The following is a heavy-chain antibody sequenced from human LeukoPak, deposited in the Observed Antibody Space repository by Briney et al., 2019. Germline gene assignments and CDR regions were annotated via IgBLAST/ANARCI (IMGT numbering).Heavy chain of an antibody. CDR2: IIPILGIA. CDR1: GGTFSSYA. J-gene: IGHJ4*02. D-gene: IGHD6-6*01. CDR3: ARSSIAARPRVSDY. V-gene: IGHV1-69*04. Sequence: SVKVSCKASGGTFSSYAISWVRQAPGQGLEWMGRIIPILGIANYAQKFQGRVTITADKSTSTAYMELSSLRSEDTAVYYCARSSIAARPRVSDYWGQGTLVTVSS.